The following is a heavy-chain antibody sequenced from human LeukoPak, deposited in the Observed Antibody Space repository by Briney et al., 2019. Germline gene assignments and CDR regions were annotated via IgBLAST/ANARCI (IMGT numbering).Heavy chain of an antibody. D-gene: IGHD1-26*01. V-gene: IGHV3-48*01. CDR1: GFTISTYS. J-gene: IGHJ4*02. CDR3: ARDAGYSGSYEGY. Sequence: SGGSLRLSCAASGFTISTYSMNWVRQAPGKGLEWLSYISSSSSTIYYADSVKGRFTISRDSAKNSLYLQMNSLRAEDTAVYYCARDAGYSGSYEGYWGQGTLVTASS. CDR2: ISSSSSTI.